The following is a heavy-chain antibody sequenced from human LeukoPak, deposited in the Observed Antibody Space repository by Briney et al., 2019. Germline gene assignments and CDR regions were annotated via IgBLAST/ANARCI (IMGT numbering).Heavy chain of an antibody. D-gene: IGHD1-1*01. CDR2: INPNSGGT. V-gene: IGHV1-2*06. CDR3: ARADWNDGNWFDP. Sequence: GASVKVSCKASGYTFTGYYMHWVRQAPGQGLEWMGRINPNSGGTNYAQKFQGRVTMTRDTSISTAYMELSRLRSDDTAVYYCARADWNDGNWFDPWGQGTLVTVSS. CDR1: GYTFTGYY. J-gene: IGHJ5*02.